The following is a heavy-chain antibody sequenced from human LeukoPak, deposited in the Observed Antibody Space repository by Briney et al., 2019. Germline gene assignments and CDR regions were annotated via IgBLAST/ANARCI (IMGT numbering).Heavy chain of an antibody. CDR3: ASDIIAAAGTPFDY. CDR1: GGSISSYY. CDR2: IYYSGST. J-gene: IGHJ4*02. Sequence: SETLSLTCTVSGGSISSYYWSWIRQPPGKGLEWIGYIYYSGSTNYNPSLKSRVTISVDKSKNQFSLKLSSVTAADTAVYYCASDIIAAAGTPFDYWGQGTLVTVSS. V-gene: IGHV4-59*12. D-gene: IGHD6-13*01.